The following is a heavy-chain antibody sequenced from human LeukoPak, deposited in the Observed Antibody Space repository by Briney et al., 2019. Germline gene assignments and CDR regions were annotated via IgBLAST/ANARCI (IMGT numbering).Heavy chain of an antibody. CDR3: ASSSGGYCSSTSCYNAY. Sequence: AGGSLRLSCAASGFTFSNYAMSWVRQAPGKGLEWVSAISGSGGSTYYADSVKGRFTISRDNSKNTLYLQMNSLRAEDTAVYYCASSSGGYCSSTSCYNAYWGQGTLVTVSS. D-gene: IGHD2-2*02. CDR1: GFTFSNYA. CDR2: ISGSGGST. V-gene: IGHV3-23*01. J-gene: IGHJ4*02.